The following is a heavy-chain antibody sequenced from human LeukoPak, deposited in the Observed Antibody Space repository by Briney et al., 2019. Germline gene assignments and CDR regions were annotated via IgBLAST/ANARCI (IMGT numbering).Heavy chain of an antibody. D-gene: IGHD3-22*01. V-gene: IGHV3-21*01. CDR2: ISSSSSYI. J-gene: IGHJ4*02. Sequence: GGSLRLSCAASGFTFSSDSMNWVGQALGKGLEWVSSISSSSSYIYYADSVKGRFTISRDNAKNSLYLQMNSLRAEDTAVYYCARAYYYDSSGLDYWGQGTLVTVSS. CDR3: ARAYYYDSSGLDY. CDR1: GFTFSSDS.